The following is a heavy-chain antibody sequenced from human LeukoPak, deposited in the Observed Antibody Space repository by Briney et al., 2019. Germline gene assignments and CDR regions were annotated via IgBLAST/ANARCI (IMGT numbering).Heavy chain of an antibody. V-gene: IGHV1-2*02. CDR1: GYTFTYYD. J-gene: IGHJ4*02. Sequence: ASVKVSCTASGYTFTYYDMHWVRQAPGQGLEWRGWINPNIGGTNYAQKFQGRVTITRDTSISTAYMELSRLRSDDTAVYYCATVHHRYYDFWSGYYTTNYWGQGTLVTVSS. CDR2: INPNIGGT. D-gene: IGHD3-3*01. CDR3: ATVHHRYYDFWSGYYTTNY.